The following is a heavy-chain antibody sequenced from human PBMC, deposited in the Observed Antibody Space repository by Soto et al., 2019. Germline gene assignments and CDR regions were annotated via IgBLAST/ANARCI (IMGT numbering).Heavy chain of an antibody. D-gene: IGHD3-22*01. V-gene: IGHV4-31*03. CDR3: AREYYYDSSGFDY. Sequence: QVQLQESGPGLVKPSQTLSLTCTVSGVSISSGGYYWTWIRQPPQKGLEWIGHIYYSGSTYYNPSLKSRVTVSVATSKNQFSLKLSSVTAADTAVYYCAREYYYDSSGFDYWGQGTLVTVSS. J-gene: IGHJ4*02. CDR2: IYYSGST. CDR1: GVSISSGGYY.